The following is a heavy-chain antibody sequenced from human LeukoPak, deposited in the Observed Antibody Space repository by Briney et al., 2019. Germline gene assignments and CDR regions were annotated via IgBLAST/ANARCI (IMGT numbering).Heavy chain of an antibody. Sequence: GGSLRLSCTASGFTFGDYAMSWVRQAPGKGLEWVGFIRSKAYGGTTEYAASVKGRSTISRDDSKSIAYLQMNSLKTEDTAVYYYTRDCSGGSCYSLSLDYWGQGTLVTVSS. D-gene: IGHD2-15*01. CDR2: IRSKAYGGTT. J-gene: IGHJ4*02. CDR3: TRDCSGGSCYSLSLDY. CDR1: GFTFGDYA. V-gene: IGHV3-49*04.